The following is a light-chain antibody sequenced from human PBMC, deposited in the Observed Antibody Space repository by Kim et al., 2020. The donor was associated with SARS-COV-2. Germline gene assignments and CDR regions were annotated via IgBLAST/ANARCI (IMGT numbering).Light chain of an antibody. J-gene: IGKJ1*01. CDR2: DAS. CDR3: KEYKSNSWT. Sequence: GDRVTITCRASQSINIWLAWYQQKPGKAPNLLIYDASNLESGVPSRFSGSGSGTEFTLTISSLQPDDFATYYCKEYKSNSWTFGQGTKMEIK. CDR1: QSINIW. V-gene: IGKV1-5*01.